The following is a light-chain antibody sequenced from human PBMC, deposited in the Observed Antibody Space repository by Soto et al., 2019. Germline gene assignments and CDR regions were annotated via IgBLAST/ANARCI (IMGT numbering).Light chain of an antibody. J-gene: IGLJ3*02. CDR2: DDT. Sequence: SYELTQPPSVSVAPGQTARITCGGTNIGRKSVNWYQQKPGQAPVLVVYDDTDRPSGIPERFSGSNSGNTASLTISRVEAGDEADYYCQVWDSSSDHVVFGGGTKLTVL. CDR3: QVWDSSSDHVV. V-gene: IGLV3-21*02. CDR1: NIGRKS.